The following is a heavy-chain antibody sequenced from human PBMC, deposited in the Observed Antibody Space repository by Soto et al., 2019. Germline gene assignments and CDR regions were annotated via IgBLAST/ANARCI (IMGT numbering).Heavy chain of an antibody. CDR2: IDPSGGKT. D-gene: IGHD3-10*01. Sequence: ASVNVSCKASGYTFTSDQIHWVRQAPGQGLEWMGMIDPSGGKTNYAQKFQGRVTMTRDTSTSTVYMALSSLRSEDTAIYFCGRVMRSLLSITALDTWGQGTLVTVSS. J-gene: IGHJ5*02. CDR3: GRVMRSLLSITALDT. V-gene: IGHV1-46*01. CDR1: GYTFTSDQ.